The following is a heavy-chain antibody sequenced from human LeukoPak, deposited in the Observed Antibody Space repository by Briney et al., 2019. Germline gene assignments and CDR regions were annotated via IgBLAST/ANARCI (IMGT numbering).Heavy chain of an antibody. CDR3: ARGSSSDWPLEY. V-gene: IGHV1-3*01. Sequence: ASVKVSCKASGYTFINHAIHWVRQAPGQRLEWMGWINAYNGDTEYSQKLQGRVTITKDTSASTAYMDLSTLRSEDTAVYYCARGSSSDWPLEYWGRGILVTVSS. CDR2: INAYNGDT. J-gene: IGHJ4*02. D-gene: IGHD6-19*01. CDR1: GYTFINHA.